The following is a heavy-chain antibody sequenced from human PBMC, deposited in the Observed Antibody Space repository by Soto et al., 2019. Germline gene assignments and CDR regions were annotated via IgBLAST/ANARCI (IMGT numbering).Heavy chain of an antibody. V-gene: IGHV1-46*01. Sequence: ASVKVSCKASGYTFTSYYMHWVRQAPGQGLEWMGIISPSGGSTSYAQKFQGRVTMTRDTSTSTVYMELSSLRSEDTAVYYCARDLHVDTAMIWFDPWGQGTLVTVSS. CDR2: ISPSGGST. CDR3: ARDLHVDTAMIWFDP. D-gene: IGHD5-18*01. CDR1: GYTFTSYY. J-gene: IGHJ5*02.